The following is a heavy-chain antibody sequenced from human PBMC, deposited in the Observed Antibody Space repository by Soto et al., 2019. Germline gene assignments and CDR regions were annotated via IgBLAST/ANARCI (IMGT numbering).Heavy chain of an antibody. CDR2: IIPILGRA. CDR3: AREERPVVGYYDQPLGV. J-gene: IGHJ6*02. CDR1: GGTFSSYA. V-gene: IGHV1-69*01. Sequence: QVQLVQSGAEVKKPGSSVKVSCKASGGTFSSYAISWLRQAPGQGLEWMGGIIPILGRANYAQKFQGRGTITADESTSTAYMELSILRSEDTAVYYCAREERPVVGYYDQPLGVWGQGTTVTVSS. D-gene: IGHD3-22*01.